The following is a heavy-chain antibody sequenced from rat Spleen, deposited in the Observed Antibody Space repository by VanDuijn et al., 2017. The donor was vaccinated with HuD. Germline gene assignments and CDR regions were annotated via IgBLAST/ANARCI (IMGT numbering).Heavy chain of an antibody. J-gene: IGHJ2*01. V-gene: IGHV5-20*01. CDR2: ISYDGSST. CDR1: GFTFSDHY. D-gene: IGHD1-4*01. CDR3: ARATTYGYTFDY. Sequence: EVQLVESDGGSVQPGRSLKLSCAASGFTFSDHYMAWVRQAPTKGLEWVASISYDGSSTYYRDSVKGRFTISRDNAKSSLYLQMNSLKSEDTATYYCARATTYGYTFDYWGQGVMVTVSS.